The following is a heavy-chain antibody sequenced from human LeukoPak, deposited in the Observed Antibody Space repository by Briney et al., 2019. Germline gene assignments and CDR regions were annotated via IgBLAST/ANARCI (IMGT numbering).Heavy chain of an antibody. CDR2: INHSGST. CDR1: GGSFSDYS. D-gene: IGHD5-24*01. J-gene: IGHJ4*02. V-gene: IGHV4-34*01. CDR3: ASATNSTIFDY. Sequence: PSETLSLTCAVYGGSFSDYSWSWIRQPPGKGLEWIGEINHSGSTNYNPSLKSRVTISVDTSKNQFSLKLSSVTAADTAAYYCASATNSTIFDYWGQGTLVTVSS.